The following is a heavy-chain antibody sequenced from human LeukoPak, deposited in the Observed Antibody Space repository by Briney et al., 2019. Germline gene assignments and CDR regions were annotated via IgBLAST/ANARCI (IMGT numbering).Heavy chain of an antibody. J-gene: IGHJ4*02. CDR2: ISGAGGST. Sequence: GGSLRLSCAASGFTFSSYAMSWVRQAPGKGLEWVSAISGAGGSTYYADSVKGRFTISRDNSKNTLYLQMNSLRAEDTAVYYCARDLRGYSYGYDYWGQGTLVTVSS. CDR1: GFTFSSYA. V-gene: IGHV3-23*01. CDR3: ARDLRGYSYGYDY. D-gene: IGHD5-18*01.